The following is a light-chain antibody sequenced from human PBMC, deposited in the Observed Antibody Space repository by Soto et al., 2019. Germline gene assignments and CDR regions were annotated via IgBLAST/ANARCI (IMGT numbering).Light chain of an antibody. Sequence: DIQMTQSPSTLSASVGDRVSITCRASQSISRQLAWYQQKPGKAPNLLIYQACNLETGVPSRFTGSGSGTEFTLTISSLQPDDLATYYCLQYPSYWTFVQGTKVEVK. J-gene: IGKJ1*01. CDR1: QSISRQ. V-gene: IGKV1-5*03. CDR3: LQYPSYWT. CDR2: QAC.